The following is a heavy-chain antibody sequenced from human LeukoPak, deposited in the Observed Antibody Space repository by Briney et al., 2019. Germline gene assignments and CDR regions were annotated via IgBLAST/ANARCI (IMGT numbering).Heavy chain of an antibody. CDR1: GFTFSSYA. Sequence: GGSLRLSCAASGFTFSSYAMSWVRQAPGKGLEWVSAISGSGGSTYYAESVKGRFTISRDNSKNTLYLQMNSLRAEDTAVYYCAKDRDRTQWLRSFDYWGQGTLVTVSS. D-gene: IGHD6-19*01. V-gene: IGHV3-23*01. J-gene: IGHJ4*02. CDR2: ISGSGGST. CDR3: AKDRDRTQWLRSFDY.